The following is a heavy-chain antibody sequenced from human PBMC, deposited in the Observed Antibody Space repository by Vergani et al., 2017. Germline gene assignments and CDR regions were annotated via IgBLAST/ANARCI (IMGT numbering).Heavy chain of an antibody. CDR1: GGSISSSSYY. CDR3: TRQPQEGASGPPSVPT. Sequence: QLQLQESGPGLVKPSETLSLTCTVSGGSISSSSYYWGWIRQPPGKGLEWIGSIYYSGSTHYNPSLKSRVTISVDTSKNDFSLKVTSVTAADTAVYYCTRQPQEGASGPPSVPTWGQGISVIVSS. D-gene: IGHD5-12*01. V-gene: IGHV4-39*01. J-gene: IGHJ4*02. CDR2: IYYSGST.